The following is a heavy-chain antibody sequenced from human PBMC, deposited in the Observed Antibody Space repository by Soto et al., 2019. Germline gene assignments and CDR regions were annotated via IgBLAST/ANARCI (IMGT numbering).Heavy chain of an antibody. CDR2: VYYTGST. CDR3: ASSIAGPSGHIDH. V-gene: IGHV4-59*01. Sequence: QVQLQESGPGLVKPSETLSLTCRVSGGSMSGYYWSWVRLAPGKGLEWIGYVYYTGSTNYNPSLQSRVNTALDTSTKHFSMSLSLVTAADTAVDFCASSIAGPSGHIDHWGQGIRVTISS. D-gene: IGHD6-6*01. J-gene: IGHJ5*02. CDR1: GGSMSGYY.